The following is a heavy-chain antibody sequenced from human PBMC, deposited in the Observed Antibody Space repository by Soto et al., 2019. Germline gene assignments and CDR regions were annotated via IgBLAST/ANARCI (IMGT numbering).Heavy chain of an antibody. J-gene: IGHJ6*02. CDR1: GITFSAFC. V-gene: IGHV3-30*18. D-gene: IGHD1-26*01. Sequence: SWVSSGITFSAFCMHSVLQAPGKGLEWVAVISADGRKTFYADSVKGRFTISRDSPHNALFLDLSSLRGDDTAVYFCAKDRASWDYYYGMEAWGQGTTVTVSS. CDR3: AKDRASWDYYYGMEA. CDR2: ISADGRKT.